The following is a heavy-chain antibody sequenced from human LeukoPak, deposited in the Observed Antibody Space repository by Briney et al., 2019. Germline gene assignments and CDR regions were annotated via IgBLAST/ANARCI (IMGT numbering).Heavy chain of an antibody. CDR3: ARRNRAAPFQH. CDR1: GGSFSGYY. Sequence: PSETLSLTCAVYGGSFSGYYWSWIRQPPGKGLEWIGEINHSGSTNYNPSLKSRVTISVDTSKNQFSLKLSSVTAADTAVYYCARRNRAAPFQHWGQGTLVTVSS. V-gene: IGHV4-34*01. D-gene: IGHD6-6*01. CDR2: INHSGST. J-gene: IGHJ1*01.